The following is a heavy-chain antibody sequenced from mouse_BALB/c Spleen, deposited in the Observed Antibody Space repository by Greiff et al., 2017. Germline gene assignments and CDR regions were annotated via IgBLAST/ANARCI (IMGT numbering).Heavy chain of an antibody. D-gene: IGHD2-2*01. CDR1: GYSFTSYW. CDR2: IHPSDRET. J-gene: IGHJ2*03. V-gene: IGHV1-61*01. CDR3: AGEGSYYGYGFDD. Sequence: QVQLQQPGAELVRPGASVKLSCKASGYSFTSYWMNWVRQRPGQGLEWIGMIHPSDRETRLNQKFKAKATLTVAKSSSTAYMQLSSPTSEDSAVYCCAGEGSYYGYGFDDGGQGTRLTVSS.